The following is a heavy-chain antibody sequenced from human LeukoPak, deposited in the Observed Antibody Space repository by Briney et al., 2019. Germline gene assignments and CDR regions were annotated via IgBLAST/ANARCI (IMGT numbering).Heavy chain of an antibody. Sequence: GGSLRLSCAASGFTFSTYAMSWVRLAPGKGLEWVSGISGSGGSTYYADSVKGRFTSSRDNSKNTLYLQMNSLRAEDTAVYYCAKDDRDIVVVVAATVEYFQHRGQGTLVTVSS. CDR1: GFTFSTYA. CDR2: ISGSGGST. V-gene: IGHV3-23*01. CDR3: AKDDRDIVVVVAATVEYFQH. J-gene: IGHJ1*01. D-gene: IGHD2-15*01.